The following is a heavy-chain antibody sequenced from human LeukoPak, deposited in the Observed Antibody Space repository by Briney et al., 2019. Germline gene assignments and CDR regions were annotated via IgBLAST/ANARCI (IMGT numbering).Heavy chain of an antibody. CDR1: GFTFSSYA. V-gene: IGHV3-23*01. CDR3: AKNPERITIFGVVIY. D-gene: IGHD3-3*01. J-gene: IGHJ4*02. Sequence: GGSLRLSCAASGFTFSSYAMSWVRQAPGKGLEWVSVISGSGNSTYYADSVKGRFTISRDNSKNTLYLQMNSLRAEDTAVYYCAKNPERITIFGVVIYWGQGTLVTVSS. CDR2: ISGSGNST.